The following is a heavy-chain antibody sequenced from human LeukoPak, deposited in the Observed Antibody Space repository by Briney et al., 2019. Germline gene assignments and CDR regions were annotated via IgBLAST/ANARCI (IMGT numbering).Heavy chain of an antibody. D-gene: IGHD4-17*01. CDR3: AITPLGYGDYVDY. CDR2: INHSGST. J-gene: IGHJ4*02. CDR1: GGSFSGYY. V-gene: IGHV4-34*01. Sequence: PSETLSLTCAVYGGSFSGYYWSWIRQPPGKGLEWTGEINHSGSTNYNSSLKSRVTISVDTSKNQFSLKLSSVTAADTAVYYCAITPLGYGDYVDYWGQGTLVTVSS.